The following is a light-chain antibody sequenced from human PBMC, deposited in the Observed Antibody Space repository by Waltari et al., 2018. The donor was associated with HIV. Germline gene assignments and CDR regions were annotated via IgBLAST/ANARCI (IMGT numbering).Light chain of an antibody. CDR3: NSRDDIGHWF. Sequence: SSELTQDPAVSLALGQTVRITCQGDSVRTYYASWYQQKPGQAPVLVFYGTNNRPSGIPDRFSGSTSGDTASLTITGAQAEDEADYYCNSRDDIGHWFFGAGTKVTVL. V-gene: IGLV3-19*01. CDR1: SVRTYY. J-gene: IGLJ3*02. CDR2: GTN.